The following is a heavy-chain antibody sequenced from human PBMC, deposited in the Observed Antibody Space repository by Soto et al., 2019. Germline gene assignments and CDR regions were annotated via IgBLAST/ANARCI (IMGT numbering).Heavy chain of an antibody. D-gene: IGHD4-17*01. CDR1: XFTFSSYG. CDR2: ISYDGSNK. V-gene: IGHV3-30*18. J-gene: IGHJ4*02. Sequence: GGSLRLSCAASXFTFSSYGMHWVRQAPGKGLEWVAVISYDGSNKYYADSVKGRFTISRDNSKNTLYLQMNSLRAEDTAVYYCAKGVRYGEDFDYWGQGTLVTVSS. CDR3: AKGVRYGEDFDY.